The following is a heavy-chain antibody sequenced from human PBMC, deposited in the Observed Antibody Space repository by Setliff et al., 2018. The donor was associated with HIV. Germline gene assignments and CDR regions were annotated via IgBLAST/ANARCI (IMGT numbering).Heavy chain of an antibody. V-gene: IGHV3-48*01. Sequence: GGSLRLSCTASGFTFSRYSMNWVRQAPGKGLEWVAYITADSKIISYAESVKGRFTISRDNAKNSVYLQVNSLRVEGTAMYYCARDQDWAFDYWGQGTLVTVSS. CDR3: ARDQDWAFDY. J-gene: IGHJ4*02. D-gene: IGHD3-9*01. CDR1: GFTFSRYS. CDR2: ITADSKII.